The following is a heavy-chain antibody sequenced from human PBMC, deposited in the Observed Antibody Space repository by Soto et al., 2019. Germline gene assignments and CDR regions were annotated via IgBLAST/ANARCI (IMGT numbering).Heavy chain of an antibody. CDR3: AREVARRAFDI. D-gene: IGHD5-12*01. V-gene: IGHV3-9*01. Sequence: GGSLRLSCAASGFTFDDYAMHWVRQAPGKGLEWVSGISWNSGSIGYADSVKGRFTISRDSAKNSLYLQMNSLRAEDTALYYCAREVARRAFDIWGQGTMVTVSS. J-gene: IGHJ3*02. CDR2: ISWNSGSI. CDR1: GFTFDDYA.